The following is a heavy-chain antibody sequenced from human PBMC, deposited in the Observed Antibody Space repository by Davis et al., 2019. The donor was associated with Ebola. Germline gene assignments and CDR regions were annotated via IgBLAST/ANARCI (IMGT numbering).Heavy chain of an antibody. CDR1: GYTFTSYY. CDR3: ARLDHLYGSGYWNDN. J-gene: IGHJ4*02. V-gene: IGHV1-46*01. D-gene: IGHD3-10*01. Sequence: ASVKVSCKASGYTFTSYYMHWVRQAPGQGLEWMGIINPSGGSTSYAQKFQGRVTMTTDTSTSTAYMELRSLRSDDTAVYYCARLDHLYGSGYWNDNWGQGTLVTVSS. CDR2: INPSGGST.